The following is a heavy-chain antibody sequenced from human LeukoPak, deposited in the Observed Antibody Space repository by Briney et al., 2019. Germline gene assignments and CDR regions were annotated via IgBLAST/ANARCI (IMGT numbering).Heavy chain of an antibody. Sequence: PSETLSLTCAVYGGSFSGYYWSWIRQPPGKGLEWIGEINHSGSTNYNPSLKSRVTISVDTSKNQFSLKLSSVTAADTAVYYCARLPFVVVPAADYWGQGTLVTVSS. CDR2: INHSGST. CDR3: ARLPFVVVPAADY. J-gene: IGHJ4*02. CDR1: GGSFSGYY. V-gene: IGHV4-34*01. D-gene: IGHD2-2*01.